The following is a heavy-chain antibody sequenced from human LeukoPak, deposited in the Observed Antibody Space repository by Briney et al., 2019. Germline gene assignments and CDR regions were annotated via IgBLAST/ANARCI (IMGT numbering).Heavy chain of an antibody. CDR1: GGSISSGTYY. CDR2: IYNTGST. CDR3: ARHIPQWLGPDSFDI. Sequence: SETLSLTCIVSGGSISSGTYYWGWIRQPPGKGLEWIGSIYNTGSTSYNPSLKSRVTISVDTSKNQFSLKLNSVTAADTAVFYCARHIPQWLGPDSFDIWGQGTMVTVSS. D-gene: IGHD6-19*01. J-gene: IGHJ3*02. V-gene: IGHV4-39*01.